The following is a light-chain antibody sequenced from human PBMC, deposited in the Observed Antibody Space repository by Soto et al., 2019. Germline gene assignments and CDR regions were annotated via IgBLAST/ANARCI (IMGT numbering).Light chain of an antibody. CDR1: SSDVGAYNY. CDR2: EVS. CDR3: SSYTSSRTLV. J-gene: IGLJ1*01. V-gene: IGLV2-14*01. Sequence: QSVLTQPASVSGSPGQSITVSCTGTSSDVGAYNYVSWYQQHPGKAPKLMIYEVSNRPSGASHRFSGSKSDNTASLTISGLQTDDEADYYCSSYTSSRTLVFGTGTKVTVL.